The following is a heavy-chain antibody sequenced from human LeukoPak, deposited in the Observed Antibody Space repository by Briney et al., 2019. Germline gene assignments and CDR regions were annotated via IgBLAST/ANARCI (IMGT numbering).Heavy chain of an antibody. Sequence: SETLSLTCTVSGGSISSYNWTWIRQPPGKGLEWIGEIGHNASANYNPSLKGRVTISVDTSKNQFSLKLTSVTAADTAVYYCARPSGGTPFKRFDYWGQGTLVTVSS. V-gene: IGHV4-34*01. J-gene: IGHJ4*02. CDR3: ARPSGGTPFKRFDY. CDR2: IGHNASA. CDR1: GGSISSYN. D-gene: IGHD1-1*01.